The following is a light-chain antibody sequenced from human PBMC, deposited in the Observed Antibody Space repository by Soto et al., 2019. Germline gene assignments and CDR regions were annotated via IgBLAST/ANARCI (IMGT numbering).Light chain of an antibody. J-gene: IGKJ3*01. V-gene: IGKV3-20*01. CDR1: QSVSSGY. Sequence: EIVLTQSPGTLSLSPGERATLSCRASQSVSSGYLAWYQQKPGQAPRLLIYGASSRATGIPNRFSGSGSGSDFTLTISRLASEHFAVYYCHQYDSSPLFTFGPGTKVDIK. CDR3: HQYDSSPLFT. CDR2: GAS.